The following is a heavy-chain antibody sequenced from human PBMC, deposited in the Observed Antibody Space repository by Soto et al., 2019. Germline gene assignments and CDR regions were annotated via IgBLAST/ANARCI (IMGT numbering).Heavy chain of an antibody. Sequence: PSETLSLTCTVSGGSISSSIYYWGWIRQPPGKGLEWIGSIYYSGSTYYNPSLKSRVTISVDTSKNQFSLKLSSVTAADTAVYYCARVPDTATLYYYYGMDVWGQGTTVTVSS. CDR3: ARVPDTATLYYYYGMDV. J-gene: IGHJ6*02. CDR1: GGSISSSIYY. V-gene: IGHV4-39*01. D-gene: IGHD5-18*01. CDR2: IYYSGST.